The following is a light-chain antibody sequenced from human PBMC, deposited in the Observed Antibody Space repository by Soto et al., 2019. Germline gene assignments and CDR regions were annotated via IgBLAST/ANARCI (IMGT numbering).Light chain of an antibody. J-gene: IGKJ1*01. V-gene: IGKV1-39*01. CDR3: LQSYSTWT. CDR1: QSISSY. CDR2: AAS. Sequence: DIQMTQSPSSLSASVGDRVTITCRASQSISSYLNWYQQKPGKAPKLLIYAASSLQSGVPSRFSGSGSGTDFTLTINSLQPEDFATYYCLQSYSTWTFGQGTKVEIK.